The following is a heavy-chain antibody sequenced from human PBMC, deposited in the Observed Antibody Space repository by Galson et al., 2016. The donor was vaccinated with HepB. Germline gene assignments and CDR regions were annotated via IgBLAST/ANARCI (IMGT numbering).Heavy chain of an antibody. CDR2: INPDGTNT. J-gene: IGHJ4*02. D-gene: IGHD1-7*01. V-gene: IGHV3-74*01. CDR3: VRDGMGTTPYDV. Sequence: SLRLSCAASGFTFSSYGMHWVRQAPGKGLVWVSHINPDGTNTAYVASVKGRFTFSRDNAKNTLSLQMNNLLVEDTAVYYCVRDGMGTTPYDVWGQGTLVTVSS. CDR1: GFTFSSYG.